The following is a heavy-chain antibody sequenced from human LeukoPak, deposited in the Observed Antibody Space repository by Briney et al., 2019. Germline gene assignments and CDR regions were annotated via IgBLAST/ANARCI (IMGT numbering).Heavy chain of an antibody. CDR1: GFTFSSYW. Sequence: GGSLRLSCAASGFTFSSYWMSWVRQAPGKGLEWVANIKQDGSEKYCVDSVKGRFTISRDNAKNSLYLQMNSLRAEDTAVYYCARADLYYYYYGMDVWGQGTTVTVSS. D-gene: IGHD2-21*02. J-gene: IGHJ6*02. V-gene: IGHV3-7*01. CDR3: ARADLYYYYYGMDV. CDR2: IKQDGSEK.